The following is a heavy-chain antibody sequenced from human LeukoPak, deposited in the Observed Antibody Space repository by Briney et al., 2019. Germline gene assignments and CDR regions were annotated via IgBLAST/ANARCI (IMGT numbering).Heavy chain of an antibody. CDR3: ARVGYCSSTSCYLWMGAFDI. CDR2: IIPIFGTT. D-gene: IGHD2-2*01. CDR1: GGTFSSYA. Sequence: ASVKVSYKASGGTFSSYAISWVRQAPGQGLEWMGGIIPIFGTTNYAQKFQGRVTITADESTSTAYMELSSLRSEDTAVYYCARVGYCSSTSCYLWMGAFDIWGQGTMVTVSS. V-gene: IGHV1-69*13. J-gene: IGHJ3*02.